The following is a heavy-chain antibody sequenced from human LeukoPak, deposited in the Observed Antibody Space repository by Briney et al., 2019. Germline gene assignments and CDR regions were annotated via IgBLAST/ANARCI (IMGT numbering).Heavy chain of an antibody. CDR1: GYSSTSYS. J-gene: IGHJ4*02. V-gene: IGHV5-51*01. CDR3: ASPARPTPCTNGVCRDY. D-gene: IGHD2-8*01. CDR2: IFPGDSHT. Sequence: GGPLKISCQAAGYSSTSYSSGWLGQLPGRGLQWMGIIFPGDSHTTYRPSFQGQVTISADKSISTAYLQWSSLKASDTAMYYCASPARPTPCTNGVCRDYWGQGTLVTVSS.